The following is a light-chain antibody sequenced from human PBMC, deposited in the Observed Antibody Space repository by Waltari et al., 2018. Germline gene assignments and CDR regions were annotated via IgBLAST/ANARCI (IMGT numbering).Light chain of an antibody. CDR1: KLGDKY. CDR3: QAWDTTTYVV. V-gene: IGLV3-1*01. J-gene: IGLJ2*01. CDR2: QDS. Sequence: SYELTQPPSVSVSPGQTASIPCPGDKLGDKYTSWYQQKPGQYPVLVIYQDSKRPSGIPARFSGSKPGDTATLTISGTQAMDEADYYCQAWDTTTYVVFGGGTKLTVL.